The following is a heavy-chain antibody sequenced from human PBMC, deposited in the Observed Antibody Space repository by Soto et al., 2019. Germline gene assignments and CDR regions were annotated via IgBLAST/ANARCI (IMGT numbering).Heavy chain of an antibody. V-gene: IGHV3-48*03. Sequence: GGSLRLSCAASGFTFSSYEMNWVRQAPGKGLEWVSYISSSGSTIYYADSVKGRFTISRDNAKNSLYLQMNSLRAEDTAVYYCAREPPRYCSSPSCYCADVWGQATTVTVSS. CDR3: AREPPRYCSSPSCYCADV. J-gene: IGHJ6*02. D-gene: IGHD2-2*01. CDR2: ISSSGSTI. CDR1: GFTFSSYE.